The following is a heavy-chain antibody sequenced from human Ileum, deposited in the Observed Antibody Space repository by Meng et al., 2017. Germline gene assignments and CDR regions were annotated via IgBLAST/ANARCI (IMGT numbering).Heavy chain of an antibody. CDR3: ARGLPYYDSTDYYRLDY. CDR1: GFTFSSYA. J-gene: IGHJ4*02. Sequence: QVHLVESGGGVFQPGRSLRLPCAASGFTFSSYAVHWVRQAPGKGLEWVAVISFDGSNKYYIDSVKGRFTISRDNSKNTVFLQMGSLRAEDTALYYCARGLPYYDSTDYYRLDYWGQGTLVTVSS. CDR2: ISFDGSNK. V-gene: IGHV3-30-3*01. D-gene: IGHD3-22*01.